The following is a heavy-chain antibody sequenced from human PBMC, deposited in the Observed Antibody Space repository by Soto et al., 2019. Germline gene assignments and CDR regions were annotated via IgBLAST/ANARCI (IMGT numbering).Heavy chain of an antibody. CDR2: ISAHNGNT. CDR3: ARGRYGDY. Sequence: QVHLVQSGAEVKKPGASVKVSCKGSGYAFTTYGITWVRQAPGQGLEWRGWISAHNGNTNYAQKLQGRVPVTRDTSTSTAYMELRSLRSDDTAVYYCARGRYGDYWGQGALVTVSS. V-gene: IGHV1-18*01. D-gene: IGHD1-1*01. J-gene: IGHJ4*02. CDR1: GYAFTTYG.